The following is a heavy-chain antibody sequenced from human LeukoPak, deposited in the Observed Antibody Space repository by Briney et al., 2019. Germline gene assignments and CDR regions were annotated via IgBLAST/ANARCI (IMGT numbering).Heavy chain of an antibody. J-gene: IGHJ4*02. CDR1: GFTFSTYA. Sequence: GGSLRLSCAASGFTFSTYAMKWVRQAPGKGLEWVSYISSSSSAIYYAYSVRGRFTISRDNAKNSLYLPMNSLRAEDTAVYYCARDNLAPDYWGQGILVTVSS. D-gene: IGHD1-20*01. CDR2: ISSSSSAI. CDR3: ARDNLAPDY. V-gene: IGHV3-48*04.